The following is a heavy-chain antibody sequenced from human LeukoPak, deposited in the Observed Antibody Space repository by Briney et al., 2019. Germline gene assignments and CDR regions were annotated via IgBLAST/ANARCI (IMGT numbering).Heavy chain of an antibody. CDR2: IYYSGST. D-gene: IGHD5-18*01. Sequence: SETLSLTCTVSGGSISSYYWSWIRQPPGKGLEWIGYIYYSGSTNYNPSLKSRVTISVDTSKNQFSPKLSSVTAADTAVYYCARGPNGAGYSADYYFDYWGQGTLVTVSS. J-gene: IGHJ4*02. V-gene: IGHV4-59*01. CDR1: GGSISSYY. CDR3: ARGPNGAGYSADYYFDY.